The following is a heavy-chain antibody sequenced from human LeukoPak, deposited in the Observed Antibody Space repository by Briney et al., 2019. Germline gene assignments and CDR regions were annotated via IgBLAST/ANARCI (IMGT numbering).Heavy chain of an antibody. D-gene: IGHD6-19*01. CDR1: GGSISSYY. Sequence: SETLSLTCTVSGGSISSYYWSWIRQPPEKGLEWIGYIYYSGSTNYNPSLKSRVTISVDTSKNQFSLKLSSVIAADTAVYYCARGLPVAGFTDYWGQGTLFTVSS. CDR2: IYYSGST. V-gene: IGHV4-59*01. CDR3: ARGLPVAGFTDY. J-gene: IGHJ4*02.